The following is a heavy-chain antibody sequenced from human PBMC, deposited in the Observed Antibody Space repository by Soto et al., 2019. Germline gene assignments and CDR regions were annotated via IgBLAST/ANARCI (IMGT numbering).Heavy chain of an antibody. D-gene: IGHD4-17*01. Sequence: SETLSLTCTVSGGSISSSSYYWGWIRQPPGKGLEWIGSIYYSGSTYYNPSLKSRVTISVDTSKNQFSLKLSSVTAADTAVYYCARHQATVTTLDYWGQGTLVTVSS. CDR3: ARHQATVTTLDY. CDR1: GGSISSSSYY. V-gene: IGHV4-39*01. CDR2: IYYSGST. J-gene: IGHJ4*02.